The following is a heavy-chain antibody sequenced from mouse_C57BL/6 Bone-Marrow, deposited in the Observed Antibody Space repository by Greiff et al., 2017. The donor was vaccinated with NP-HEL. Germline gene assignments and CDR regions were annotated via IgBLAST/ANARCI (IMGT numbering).Heavy chain of an antibody. CDR3: TNFSYYYGSSYWYFDV. Sequence: DVKLQESGAELVRPGASVKLSCTASGFNITDDYMHWVKQRPEQGLEWIGWIDPENGDTEYASKFQGKATITADTSSNTAYLQLSSLTSEDTAVYYCTNFSYYYGSSYWYFDVWGTGTTVTVSS. V-gene: IGHV14-4*01. J-gene: IGHJ1*03. CDR2: IDPENGDT. D-gene: IGHD1-1*01. CDR1: GFNITDDY.